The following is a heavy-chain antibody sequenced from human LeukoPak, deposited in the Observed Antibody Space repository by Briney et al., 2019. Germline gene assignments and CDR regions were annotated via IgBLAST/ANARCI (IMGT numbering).Heavy chain of an antibody. CDR1: GGTFSSYA. V-gene: IGHV1-69*01. CDR3: AREERAITAYGRGAFDY. J-gene: IGHJ4*02. CDR2: IIPIFGTA. D-gene: IGHD6-13*01. Sequence: GASVKVSCKASGGTFSSYAISWVRQAPGQGLEWMGGIIPIFGTANYAQKFQGRVTITADESTSTAYMELSSLRSEDTAVYYCAREERAITAYGRGAFDYWGQGTLVTVSS.